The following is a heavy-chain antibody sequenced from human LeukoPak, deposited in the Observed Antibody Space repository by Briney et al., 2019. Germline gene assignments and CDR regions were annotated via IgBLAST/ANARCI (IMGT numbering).Heavy chain of an antibody. CDR2: IYYTGST. CDR1: GGSISSYY. Sequence: SETLSLTCTVSGGSISSYYGSWIRQSPGKGLEWIGYIYYTGSTNYNPSLKSRVTISVDTSKNQFSLKLNSVTAGDTAVYYCARNVGSSGWFDYWGQGTLVTVSS. J-gene: IGHJ4*02. V-gene: IGHV4-59*01. D-gene: IGHD6-19*01. CDR3: ARNVGSSGWFDY.